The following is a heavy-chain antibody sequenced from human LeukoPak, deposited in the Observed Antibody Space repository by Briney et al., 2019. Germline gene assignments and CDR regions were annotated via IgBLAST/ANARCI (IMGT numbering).Heavy chain of an antibody. J-gene: IGHJ4*02. CDR2: IKQDGSEK. V-gene: IGHV3-7*01. D-gene: IGHD3-9*01. CDR3: ARSPFDWLYHFDY. CDR1: GFTFSSYW. Sequence: PGGSLRLSCAASGFTFSSYWMSWVRQAPGKGLEWVANIKQDGSEKYYVDSVKGRFTISRDNAKNSLYLQMNSLRAEDTAVYYCARSPFDWLYHFDYWGQGTLVTVSS.